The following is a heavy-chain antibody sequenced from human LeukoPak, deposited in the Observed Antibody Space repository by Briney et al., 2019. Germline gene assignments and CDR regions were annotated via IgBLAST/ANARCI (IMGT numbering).Heavy chain of an antibody. CDR3: ARRYYYNLGSFPFDF. CDR1: GGSFSGYY. J-gene: IGHJ4*02. D-gene: IGHD3-10*01. Sequence: SETLSLTCAVYGGSFSGYYWSWIRQPPGKGLEWIGEINHSGTTNYNPSLNSRVTISEDTSKNQFYLNLSSVTAADTAVYYCARRYYYNLGSFPFDFWGQGTLVTVSS. CDR2: INHSGTT. V-gene: IGHV4-34*01.